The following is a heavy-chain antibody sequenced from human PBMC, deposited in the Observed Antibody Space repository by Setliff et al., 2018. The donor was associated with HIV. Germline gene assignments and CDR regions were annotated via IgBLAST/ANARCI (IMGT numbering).Heavy chain of an antibody. CDR1: GGPLSGYF. D-gene: IGHD3-10*01. V-gene: IGHV4-34*01. CDR3: ARGLVNLSRYYYYYMDV. J-gene: IGHJ6*03. Sequence: SETLSLTCAVYGGPLSGYFWSWIRQSPGKGLEWIGEISFSGTTNYNPSLKSRVTISIDTSKEWFSLQLTSVTRADTAVYYCARGLVNLSRYYYYYMDVWGKGTTVTVSS. CDR2: ISFSGTT.